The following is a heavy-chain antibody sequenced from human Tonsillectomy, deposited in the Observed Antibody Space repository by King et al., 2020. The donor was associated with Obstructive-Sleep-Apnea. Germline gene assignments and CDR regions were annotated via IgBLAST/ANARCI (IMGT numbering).Heavy chain of an antibody. V-gene: IGHV3-30*04. D-gene: IGHD6-13*01. CDR1: GFTFSNYA. CDR3: ARDSLGYRSSWDNWFDP. Sequence: VQLVESGGGVVQPGRSLRLSCAASGFTFSNYAIHWVRQAPGKGLEWVAVISYDGSNIDYVDSVKGRFTISRDNSKDTLYLQMNSLRTEDTAVYYCARDSLGYRSSWDNWFDPWGQGTLVTVSS. CDR2: ISYDGSNI. J-gene: IGHJ5*02.